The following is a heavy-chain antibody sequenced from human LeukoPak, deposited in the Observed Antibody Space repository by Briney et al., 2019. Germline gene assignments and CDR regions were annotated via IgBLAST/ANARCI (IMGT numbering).Heavy chain of an antibody. CDR2: IYHSGST. V-gene: IGHV4-38-2*02. CDR1: GYSISSGYY. CDR3: AREAYCSSTSCYSGD. D-gene: IGHD2-2*01. J-gene: IGHJ4*02. Sequence: SETLSLTCTVSGYSISSGYYWGWIRQPPGKGLEWIGSIYHSGSTYYNPSLKSRVTISVDTSKNQFSLKLSSVTAADTAVYYCAREAYCSSTSCYSGDWGQETLVTVSS.